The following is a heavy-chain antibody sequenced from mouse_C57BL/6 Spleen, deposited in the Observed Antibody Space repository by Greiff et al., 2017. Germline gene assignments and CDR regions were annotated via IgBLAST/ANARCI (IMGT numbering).Heavy chain of an antibody. V-gene: IGHV1-74*01. J-gene: IGHJ2*01. CDR2: IHPSDSDT. CDR1: GYTFTSYW. D-gene: IGHD2-2*01. Sequence: VQLQQPGAELVKPGASVKVSCKASGYTFTSYWMHWVKQRPGQGLEWIGRIHPSDSDTNYNQKLQGKATLTVDKSSSTTSMQLSSLTSEDSAVYYCAISPLYYGYDGGNYWGQGTTLTVSS. CDR3: AISPLYYGYDGGNY.